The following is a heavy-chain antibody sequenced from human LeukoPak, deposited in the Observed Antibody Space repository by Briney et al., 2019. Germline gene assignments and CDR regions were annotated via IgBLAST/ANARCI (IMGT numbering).Heavy chain of an antibody. D-gene: IGHD3-9*01. Sequence: AGGSLRLSCAASGFSLSSHAMSWVRQAPGKGLEWVSVISGSGHSTYYADSVKGRFTISRDNSKNTLYLQMNSLRAEDTAVYYCAKTLDDILTGYYYYFDYWGQGTLVTVSS. CDR2: ISGSGHST. CDR3: AKTLDDILTGYYYYFDY. CDR1: GFSLSSHA. V-gene: IGHV3-23*01. J-gene: IGHJ4*02.